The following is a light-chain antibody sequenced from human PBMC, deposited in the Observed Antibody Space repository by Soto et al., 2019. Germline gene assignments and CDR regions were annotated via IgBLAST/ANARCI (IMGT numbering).Light chain of an antibody. CDR2: EVT. Sequence: QSVLTQPASVSGSPGQSITISCTGTGSDAGAYNYVSWYQQHPGRAPKLMIFEVTNRPSGISNRLSGSKSGNTASLTISGLQPEDEAHYYCASFTTSNHVVFGGGTKVTVL. J-gene: IGLJ2*01. CDR1: GSDAGAYNY. V-gene: IGLV2-14*01. CDR3: ASFTTSNHVV.